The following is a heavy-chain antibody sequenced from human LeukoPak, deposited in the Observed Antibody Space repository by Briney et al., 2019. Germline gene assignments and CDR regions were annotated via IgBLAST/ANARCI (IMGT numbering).Heavy chain of an antibody. D-gene: IGHD1-1*01. J-gene: IGHJ4*02. CDR1: GGSVRSGSYY. CDR2: VYYSGST. V-gene: IGHV4-61*01. CDR3: ATGETGSTLGGY. Sequence: SETLSLTCTVSGGSVRSGSYYWSWVRQPPGKRLEWIGYVYYSGSTNYNPSLKSRVTTSVDTSRNQFSLKLRSVTAADTAVYYCATGETGSTLGGYWGQGTLVTVSS.